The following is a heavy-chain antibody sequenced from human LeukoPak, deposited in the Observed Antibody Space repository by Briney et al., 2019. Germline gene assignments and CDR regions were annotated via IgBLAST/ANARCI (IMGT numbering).Heavy chain of an antibody. Sequence: SETLSLTCTVSRGSVSSYYWSWIRQPAGKGLEWIGRIYASGSTNYNPSLKSRVTASVDTSQNQFSLKLSSVTAADTAVYYCARDGGFLDAFGFDDIWGQGTMVTVSS. D-gene: IGHD3/OR15-3a*01. CDR1: RGSVSSYY. J-gene: IGHJ3*02. CDR3: ARDGGFLDAFGFDDI. CDR2: IYASGST. V-gene: IGHV4-4*07.